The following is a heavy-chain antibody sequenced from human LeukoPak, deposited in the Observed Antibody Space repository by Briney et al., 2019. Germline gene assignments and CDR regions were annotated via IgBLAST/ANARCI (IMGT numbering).Heavy chain of an antibody. CDR2: INSDGSST. Sequence: GGSLRLSCAASGFTFSSYWMHWVRQAPGKGLVWVSRINSDGSSTSYADSVKGRFTISRDNAKNTLYLQMNSLRAEDTAVYYCAKGGGYSYENYYYYMDVWGKGTTVTVSS. J-gene: IGHJ6*03. CDR1: GFTFSSYW. D-gene: IGHD5-18*01. CDR3: AKGGGYSYENYYYYMDV. V-gene: IGHV3-74*01.